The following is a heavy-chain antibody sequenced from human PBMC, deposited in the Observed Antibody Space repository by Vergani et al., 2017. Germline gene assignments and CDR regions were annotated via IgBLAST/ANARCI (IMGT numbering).Heavy chain of an antibody. CDR2: IYHSGSP. Sequence: QVQLQESGPGLVKPSETLSLTCTVSGYSITSGYYWGWIRQPPGKGLGWIGSIYHSGSPYYNPSLKSPVTISVDTSKNQFSLKLSSVTAADTAVYYCARVSVGHGLGPLGVYGMDVWGQGTTVTVSS. V-gene: IGHV4-38-2*02. CDR1: GYSITSGYY. D-gene: IGHD5/OR15-5a*01. CDR3: ARVSVGHGLGPLGVYGMDV. J-gene: IGHJ6*02.